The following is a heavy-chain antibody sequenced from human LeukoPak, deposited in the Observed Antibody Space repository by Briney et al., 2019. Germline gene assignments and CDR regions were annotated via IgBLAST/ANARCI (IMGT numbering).Heavy chain of an antibody. J-gene: IGHJ4*02. CDR3: ARAEIMITFGGVIAEYYFDY. V-gene: IGHV1-69*13. D-gene: IGHD3-16*02. CDR1: GYTFSSYA. Sequence: SVKVSCKASGYTFSSYAISWVRQAPGQGLEWMGGIIPIFGTANYAQKFQGRVTITADESTSTAYMELSSLRSEDTAVYYCARAEIMITFGGVIAEYYFDYWGQGTLVTVSS. CDR2: IIPIFGTA.